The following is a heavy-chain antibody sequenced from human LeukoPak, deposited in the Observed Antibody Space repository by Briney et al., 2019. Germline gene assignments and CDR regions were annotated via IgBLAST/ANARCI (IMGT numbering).Heavy chain of an antibody. CDR2: FDPEDGET. J-gene: IGHJ4*02. CDR1: GYTLTELS. D-gene: IGHD3-16*02. CDR3: ATTNHLGDYVWGSYRYLVY. Sequence: ASVKVSCKVSGYTLTELSMHWVRQAPGKGLEWMGCFDPEDGETIYAQKFQGRVTMTEDTSTDTAYMELSSLRSEDTAVYYCATTNHLGDYVWGSYRYLVYWGQGTLVTVSS. V-gene: IGHV1-24*01.